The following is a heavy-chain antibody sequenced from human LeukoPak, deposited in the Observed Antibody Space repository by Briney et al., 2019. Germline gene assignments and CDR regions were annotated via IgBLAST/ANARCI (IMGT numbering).Heavy chain of an antibody. CDR3: AREGSSSWYDY. V-gene: IGHV1-2*04. CDR2: INPNSGGT. Sequence: GASVKVSCKASGYTFTGYYMHWVRQAPGQGLEWMGWINPNSGGTNHAQKFQGWVTMTRDTSISTAYMELSRLRSDDTAVYYCAREGSSSWYDYWGQGTLVTVSS. D-gene: IGHD6-13*01. J-gene: IGHJ4*02. CDR1: GYTFTGYY.